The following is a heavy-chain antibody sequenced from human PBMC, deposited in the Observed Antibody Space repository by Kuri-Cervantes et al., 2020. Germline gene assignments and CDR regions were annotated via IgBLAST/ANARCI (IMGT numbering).Heavy chain of an antibody. Sequence: GSLRLSCAVSGGSISSSNWWSWVRQPPGKGLEWIGEIYHSGSTNYNPSLKSRVTISVDTSKNQFSLKLSSVTAADTAVYYCARMTTVTRDGYYYYGMDVWGQGTTVTVSS. V-gene: IGHV4-4*02. CDR1: GGSISSSNW. J-gene: IGHJ6*02. D-gene: IGHD4-17*01. CDR2: IYHSGST. CDR3: ARMTTVTRDGYYYYGMDV.